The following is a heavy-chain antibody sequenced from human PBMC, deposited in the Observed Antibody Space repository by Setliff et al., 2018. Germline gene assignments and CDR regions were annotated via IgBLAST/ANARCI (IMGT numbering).Heavy chain of an antibody. CDR1: GVSVNSLTW. CDR2: IYYSGST. J-gene: IGHJ6*03. CDR3: ARGVWDYDSSGHYYYYYMDV. Sequence: NPSETLSLTCAVSGVSVNSLTWWSWVRQTPGKGLEWIGFIYYSGSTNYNPSLKSRVTISVDTSKNQFSLKLSSVTAADTAVYYCARGVWDYDSSGHYYYYYMDVWGKGTTVTVS. D-gene: IGHD3-22*01. V-gene: IGHV4-4*02.